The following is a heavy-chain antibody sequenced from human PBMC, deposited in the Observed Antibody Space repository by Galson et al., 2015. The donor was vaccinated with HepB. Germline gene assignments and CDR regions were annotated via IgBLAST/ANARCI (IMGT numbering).Heavy chain of an antibody. CDR2: ISAYNGDI. J-gene: IGHJ1*01. CDR3: ARGSSRDTNRWGVEYFQH. D-gene: IGHD5-18*01. CDR1: GYTFTNYG. Sequence: SVKVSCKASGYTFTNYGISWVRQAPGQGLQWMGWISAYNGDIRFAQEFQGRASMTTDPSTSTAYLELRSLKYEDTAVYYCARGSSRDTNRWGVEYFQHWGQGTLVTVSS. V-gene: IGHV1-18*01.